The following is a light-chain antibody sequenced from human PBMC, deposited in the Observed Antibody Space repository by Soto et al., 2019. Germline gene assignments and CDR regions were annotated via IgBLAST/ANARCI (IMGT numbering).Light chain of an antibody. V-gene: IGLV1-47*01. J-gene: IGLJ1*01. CDR1: SSNIGSNY. Sequence: QSVLTQPPSASGTPGQRITISCSGRSSNIGSNYVYWYQQLPMTAPKLLIYRNNQRPSGVPDRFSGSKSGTSASLAISGLRSEDEADYYCAAWDDSLSGAFVFGTGTQLTVL. CDR3: AAWDDSLSGAFV. CDR2: RNN.